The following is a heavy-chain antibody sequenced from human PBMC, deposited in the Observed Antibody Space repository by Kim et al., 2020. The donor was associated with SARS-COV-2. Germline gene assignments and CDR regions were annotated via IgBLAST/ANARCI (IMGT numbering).Heavy chain of an antibody. D-gene: IGHD6-13*01. CDR2: IYYSGST. CDR1: GGSISSSSYY. J-gene: IGHJ4*02. V-gene: IGHV4-39*01. Sequence: SETLSLTCTVSGGSISSSSYYWGWIRQPPGKGLEWIGSIYYSGSTYYNPSLKSRVTISGDTSKNTFSLKLSSVTAADTAVYYCARSTAAGPFYYFDYWGQGTLVTVSA. CDR3: ARSTAAGPFYYFDY.